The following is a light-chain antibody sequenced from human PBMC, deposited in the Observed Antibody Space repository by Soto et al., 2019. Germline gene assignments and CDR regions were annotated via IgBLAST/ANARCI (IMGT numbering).Light chain of an antibody. V-gene: IGKV3-20*01. CDR3: KHYGSSPT. J-gene: IGKJ1*01. CDR2: EVY. CDR1: PSVSSSY. Sequence: EIVWTQSPGTLSLSPGERATLACRSSPSVSSSYLAWYQQQPGQAPRLLIYEVYSRATGIPDRFSGSGSVTDFTLSISRLVPEDYAVYYCKHYGSSPTFGQGTTVEVK.